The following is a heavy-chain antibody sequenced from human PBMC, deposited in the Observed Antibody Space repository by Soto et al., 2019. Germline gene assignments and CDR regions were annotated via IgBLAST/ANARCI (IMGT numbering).Heavy chain of an antibody. V-gene: IGHV3-33*01. CDR2: IWYDGSNK. J-gene: IGHJ6*02. D-gene: IGHD5-18*01. CDR1: GFTFSSYG. CDR3: ARESTRGGYSYGSYYYYYGMDV. Sequence: QVQLVESGGGVVQPGRSLRLSCAASGFTFSSYGMHWVRQAPGKGLEWVAVIWYDGSNKYYADSVKGRFTISRDNSKNTLYLQMNSLRAEDTAVYYCARESTRGGYSYGSYYYYYGMDVWGQGTTVTVSS.